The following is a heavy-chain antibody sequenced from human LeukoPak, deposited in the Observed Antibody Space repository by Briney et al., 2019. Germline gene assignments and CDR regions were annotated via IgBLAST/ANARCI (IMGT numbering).Heavy chain of an antibody. CDR1: GYTFTSYG. J-gene: IGHJ6*03. CDR2: INAYNGNT. V-gene: IGHV1-18*01. CDR3: ARGVLDYYYMDV. Sequence: ASVTVSFKASGYTFTSYGISWVRQAPGQGLEWMGWINAYNGNTNYAQKLQGRVTMTTDTSTSTAYMELRSQRSDYTAVYYCARGVLDYYYMDVWGKGTTVTVSS.